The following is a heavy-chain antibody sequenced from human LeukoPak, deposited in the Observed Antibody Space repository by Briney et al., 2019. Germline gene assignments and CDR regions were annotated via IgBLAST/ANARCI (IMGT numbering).Heavy chain of an antibody. D-gene: IGHD3/OR15-3a*01. CDR1: GFTFDDYA. Sequence: GGSLRLSCAASGFTFDDYAMTWVRQAPGKGLEWVSSISSDSNYIYYADSLKGRFTISRDNARNSLYLQMISLRVEDTAVYYCARVAFGLYVMDVWGQGTAVTVSS. CDR3: ARVAFGLYVMDV. CDR2: ISSDSNYI. J-gene: IGHJ6*02. V-gene: IGHV3-21*01.